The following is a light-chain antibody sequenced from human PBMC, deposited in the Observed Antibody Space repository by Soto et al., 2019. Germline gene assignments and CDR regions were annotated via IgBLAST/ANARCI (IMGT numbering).Light chain of an antibody. Sequence: QSVLTQSASVSGSPGQSITISCTGTSSDIGAYNFVSWYQQHPGKAPKLMLYDVNIRPSGVSNRFSGSKSGNTASLTISGLQAEDEADYYCTSWTTSTTMIFGGGTKLTVL. CDR3: TSWTTSTTMI. CDR1: SSDIGAYNF. CDR2: DVN. V-gene: IGLV2-14*03. J-gene: IGLJ2*01.